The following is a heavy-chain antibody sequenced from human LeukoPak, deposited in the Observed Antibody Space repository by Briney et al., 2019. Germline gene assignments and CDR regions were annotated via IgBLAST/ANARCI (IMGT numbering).Heavy chain of an antibody. CDR2: INPNSGGT. CDR1: GYTFTDYY. D-gene: IGHD6-6*01. Sequence: ASVKVSCKASGYTFTDYYMHWVRQAPGQRLEWMGWINPNSGGTNFAQKFQGRVAMTRDTSISTAYLELGSLRSDDTAVYFCARARGQLVPYFDSWGQGTLVTVSS. J-gene: IGHJ4*02. V-gene: IGHV1-2*02. CDR3: ARARGQLVPYFDS.